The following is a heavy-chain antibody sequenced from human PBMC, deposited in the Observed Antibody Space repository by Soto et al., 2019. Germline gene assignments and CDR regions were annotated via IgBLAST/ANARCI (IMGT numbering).Heavy chain of an antibody. Sequence: QVHLVESGGGVVQPGRSLRLSCAASGFIFRSYGMHWVRQAPGKGLEWVAVISNDGSFKYHVDSVKGRFTISRDNSKNTLFLEINSLRAEDTAVYYCAKDQRIVGATRGYIDYWGQGTRVTVSS. J-gene: IGHJ4*02. D-gene: IGHD1-26*01. CDR2: ISNDGSFK. V-gene: IGHV3-30*18. CDR1: GFIFRSYG. CDR3: AKDQRIVGATRGYIDY.